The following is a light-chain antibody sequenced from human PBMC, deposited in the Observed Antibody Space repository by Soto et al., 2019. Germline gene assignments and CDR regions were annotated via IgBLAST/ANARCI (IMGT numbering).Light chain of an antibody. Sequence: DIVLTQSPATLSLSPGERATLSCGASQSVSSSRLAWYQQTPALATRLLIYDAYNRATGIPRRFSGNGSGTDFTLTISSLEPEDFAVYYGQKRHMWPITFGQGTRVDIK. CDR1: QSVSSSR. CDR3: QKRHMWPIT. CDR2: DAY. V-gene: IGKV3D-20*01. J-gene: IGKJ5*01.